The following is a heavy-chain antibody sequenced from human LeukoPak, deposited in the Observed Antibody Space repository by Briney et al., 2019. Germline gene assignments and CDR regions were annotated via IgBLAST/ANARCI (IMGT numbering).Heavy chain of an antibody. J-gene: IGHJ3*02. Sequence: GGSLRLSCEGSGFTFEDFAMHWVRQIQGKGPEWVSGITWNSRKIDYADSVKGRFTISRDNAKKSVYLQMNSLRPGDTAVYYCAKTNDGSGFLNDAYDIWGQGTKVTVSS. CDR2: ITWNSRKI. CDR1: GFTFEDFA. V-gene: IGHV3-9*01. D-gene: IGHD3-22*01. CDR3: AKTNDGSGFLNDAYDI.